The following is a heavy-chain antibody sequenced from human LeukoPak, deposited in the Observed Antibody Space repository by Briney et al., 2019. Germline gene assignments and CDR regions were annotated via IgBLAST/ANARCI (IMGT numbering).Heavy chain of an antibody. CDR1: GYTFTGYY. CDR3: ARARIYSSGWYDY. V-gene: IGHV1-2*04. J-gene: IGHJ4*02. D-gene: IGHD6-19*01. Sequence: GASVKVSCKASGYTFTGYYMHWVRQAPGQGLKWMGWINPNSGGTNYAQKFQGWVTMTRDTSISTAYMELSRLRSDDTAVYYCARARIYSSGWYDYWGQGTLVTVSS. CDR2: INPNSGGT.